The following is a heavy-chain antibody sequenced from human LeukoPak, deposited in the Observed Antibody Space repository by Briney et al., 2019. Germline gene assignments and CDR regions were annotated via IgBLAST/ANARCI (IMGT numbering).Heavy chain of an antibody. CDR2: IYYSGST. Sequence: SETLSLTCTVSGGSISSSSYYWGWIRQPTGKGLEWIGSIYYSGSTYYNPSLKSRVTISVDTSKNQFSLRLISVTAADTAVYYCARLPTAGYCSGGSCTGSLDYWGQGTLVTVSS. J-gene: IGHJ4*02. CDR1: GGSISSSSYY. D-gene: IGHD2-15*01. CDR3: ARLPTAGYCSGGSCTGSLDY. V-gene: IGHV4-39*01.